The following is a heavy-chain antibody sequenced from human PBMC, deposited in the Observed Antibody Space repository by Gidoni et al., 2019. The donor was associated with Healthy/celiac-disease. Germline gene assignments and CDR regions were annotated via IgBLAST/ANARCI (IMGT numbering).Heavy chain of an antibody. V-gene: IGHV3-9*01. J-gene: IGHJ4*02. CDR3: AKGTLGYSYDGPFDY. D-gene: IGHD5-18*01. CDR1: GFTFADYA. CDR2: ISWNSGSI. Sequence: EVQLVESGGGLVQPGRSLRLSCSASGFTFADYAMHWVRQAPGKGLEWVSGISWNSGSIGYADSVKGRFTISRDNAKNSLYLQMNSLRAEDTALYYCAKGTLGYSYDGPFDYWGQGTLVTVSS.